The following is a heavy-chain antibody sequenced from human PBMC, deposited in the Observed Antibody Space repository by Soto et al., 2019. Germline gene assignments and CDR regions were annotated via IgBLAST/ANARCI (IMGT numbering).Heavy chain of an antibody. D-gene: IGHD5-12*01. CDR1: GGTFSSFG. Sequence: SVKVSCKASGGTFSSFGISWVRQAPGQGLEWMGGIIPVFGRPNYAQRFRGRLTITADESTNTSYMELIDLTSEDTAVYYCAREASGYDFRGQGTQVTVSS. J-gene: IGHJ1*01. CDR3: AREASGYDF. V-gene: IGHV1-69*13. CDR2: IIPVFGRP.